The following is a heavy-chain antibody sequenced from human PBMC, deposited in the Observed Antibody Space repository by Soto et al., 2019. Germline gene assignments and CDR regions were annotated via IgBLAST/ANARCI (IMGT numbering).Heavy chain of an antibody. CDR1: GFTFSSYG. V-gene: IGHV3-33*01. J-gene: IGHJ6*02. CDR3: ARTVPLHIDARSANYGMDV. D-gene: IGHD3-10*01. Sequence: GGSLRLSCAASGFTFSSYGMHWVRQAPGKGLEWVAVIWYDGSNKYYADSVKGRFTISRDNSKNTLYLQMNSLRAEDTAVYYCARTVPLHIDARSANYGMDVCGQGTTVTVAS. CDR2: IWYDGSNK.